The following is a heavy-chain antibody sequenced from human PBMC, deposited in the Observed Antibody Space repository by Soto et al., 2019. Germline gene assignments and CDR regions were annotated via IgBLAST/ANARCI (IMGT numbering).Heavy chain of an antibody. D-gene: IGHD1-1*01. Sequence: GGSLRLSCAASGFTFSSYGMHWVRQAPGKGLEWVAVIWYDGSNKYYADSVKGRFTISRDNSKNTLYLQMNSLRAEDTAVYYCARDGAVYNWNDFDYWGQGTLVTVSS. CDR2: IWYDGSNK. CDR3: ARDGAVYNWNDFDY. V-gene: IGHV3-33*01. CDR1: GFTFSSYG. J-gene: IGHJ4*02.